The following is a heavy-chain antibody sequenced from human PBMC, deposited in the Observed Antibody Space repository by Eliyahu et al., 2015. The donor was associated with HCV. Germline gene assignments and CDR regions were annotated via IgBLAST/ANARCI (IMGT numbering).Heavy chain of an antibody. Sequence: EVQLLESGGGLVQPGGSLRLSCAASGFTFSXYXXXWXRQAPGKGLGWVSAISGXGXXTYYADSVKGRFTISRDNSKNTLYLQMNSLRAEDTAVYYCAKDLPPPVNYDILTGLDYWGQGTLVTVSS. J-gene: IGHJ4*02. V-gene: IGHV3-23*01. CDR2: ISGXGXXT. CDR3: AKDLPPPVNYDILTGLDY. D-gene: IGHD3-9*01. CDR1: GFTFSXYX.